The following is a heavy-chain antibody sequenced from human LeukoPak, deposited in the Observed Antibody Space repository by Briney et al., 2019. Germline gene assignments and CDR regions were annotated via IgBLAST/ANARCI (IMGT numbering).Heavy chain of an antibody. V-gene: IGHV3-23*01. CDR3: AKDRRGGYCSGGSCYFGGFDY. CDR2: ISDGGGRI. Sequence: GGSLRLSCAASGFTFSSYAMSWVRQAPGKGLEWVSIISDGGGRIYYADSVKGRFTISRDNSKNTLYLQMNSLRAEDTAVYYCAKDRRGGYCSGGSCYFGGFDYWGQGTLVTVSS. D-gene: IGHD2-15*01. J-gene: IGHJ4*02. CDR1: GFTFSSYA.